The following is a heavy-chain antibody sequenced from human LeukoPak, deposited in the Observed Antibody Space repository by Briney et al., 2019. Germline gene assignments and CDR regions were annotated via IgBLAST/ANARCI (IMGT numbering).Heavy chain of an antibody. V-gene: IGHV4-4*07. CDR2: IYTSGST. Sequence: SETLSLTCTVSGGSISSYYWSWIWQPAGKGLEWIGRIYTSGSTNYNPSLKSRVTMSVDTSKNQFSLKLSSVTAADTAVYYCARGGYYYDSSGYYWSDYYYGMDVWGQGTTVTVSS. CDR1: GGSISSYY. J-gene: IGHJ6*02. CDR3: ARGGYYYDSSGYYWSDYYYGMDV. D-gene: IGHD3-22*01.